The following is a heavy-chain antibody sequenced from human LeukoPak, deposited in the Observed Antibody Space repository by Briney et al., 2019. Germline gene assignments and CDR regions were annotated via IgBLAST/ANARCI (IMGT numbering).Heavy chain of an antibody. V-gene: IGHV3-64*01. CDR1: GFTFSSYA. D-gene: IGHD2-8*01. CDR2: ISGNGGST. CDR3: AREMGRPGYDY. Sequence: GGSLRLSCAASGFTFSSYAMHWVRQAPGKGLEYVSAISGNGGSTYYANSVKGRFTISRDNSKNTLYLQMGSLRAEDMAVYYCAREMGRPGYDYWGQGTLVTVSS. J-gene: IGHJ4*02.